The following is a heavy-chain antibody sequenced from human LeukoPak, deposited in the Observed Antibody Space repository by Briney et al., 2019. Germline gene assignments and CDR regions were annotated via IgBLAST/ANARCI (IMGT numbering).Heavy chain of an antibody. CDR3: ASSSWSRSNWFDP. CDR1: GFTFSSNS. CDR2: IYSGGTT. V-gene: IGHV3-66*02. J-gene: IGHJ5*02. Sequence: GGSLRLSCAASGFTFSSNSMTWVRQAPGKGLEWVSVIYSGGTTYYSDSVKGRFAISRDNSKNALYLQMNSLRVEDTAVYYCASSSWSRSNWFDPWGQGTLVTVSS. D-gene: IGHD6-13*01.